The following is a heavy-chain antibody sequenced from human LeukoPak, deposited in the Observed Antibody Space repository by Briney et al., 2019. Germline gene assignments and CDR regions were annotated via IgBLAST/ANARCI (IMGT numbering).Heavy chain of an antibody. D-gene: IGHD3-9*01. Sequence: ASVKVSCKASGYTFTGYYIHWVRQAPGQGLEWMGWINPDSGGTYYAQKFQGRVTMTRDTSISTAYMELSRLRSDDTAVYYCANIMPGYYNGYGGQGTLVTVSS. V-gene: IGHV1-2*02. J-gene: IGHJ4*02. CDR1: GYTFTGYY. CDR2: INPDSGGT. CDR3: ANIMPGYYNGY.